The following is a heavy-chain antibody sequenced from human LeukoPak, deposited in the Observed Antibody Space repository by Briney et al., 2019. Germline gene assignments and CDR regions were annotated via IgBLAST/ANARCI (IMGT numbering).Heavy chain of an antibody. V-gene: IGHV3-23*01. J-gene: IGHJ4*02. Sequence: GGSLRLSCAASGFTFSSYAMSWVRQAPGKGLEWVSAISGSGGSTYYADSVKGRFTISRDNSKNTLYLQMNSLRAEDTAVYYCAKDRGYSSSWYGGNSDYWGQGTLVTVSS. CDR3: AKDRGYSSSWYGGNSDY. CDR2: ISGSGGST. CDR1: GFTFSSYA. D-gene: IGHD6-13*01.